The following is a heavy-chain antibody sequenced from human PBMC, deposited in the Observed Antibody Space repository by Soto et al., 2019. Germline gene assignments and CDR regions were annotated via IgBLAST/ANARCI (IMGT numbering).Heavy chain of an antibody. D-gene: IGHD4-17*01. Sequence: EVQLVESGGGLVKPGGSLRLSCAASGFTFSSYSFNWVRQAPGKGLELVSSIIRSRSNIYYADSVKGRFTISRDNAKNSLYLQMNSLRAEDTAVYYCAIDHGDYGDYGSGQYYYYYYYMDVWGKGTTVTVSS. V-gene: IGHV3-21*01. J-gene: IGHJ6*03. CDR3: AIDHGDYGDYGSGQYYYYYYYMDV. CDR2: IIRSRSNI. CDR1: GFTFSSYS.